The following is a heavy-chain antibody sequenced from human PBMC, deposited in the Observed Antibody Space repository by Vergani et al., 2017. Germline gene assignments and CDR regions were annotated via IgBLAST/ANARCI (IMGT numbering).Heavy chain of an antibody. V-gene: IGHV3-21*04. J-gene: IGHJ6*03. CDR2: ISSSSIYI. Sequence: EVQLVESGGGLVKPGGSLRLSCAASGFTFSRYTMNWVRQAPGKGLEWVSSISSSSIYIYYADSVKGRFTISRDNAKNSMYLQMNSLRAEDTAVYYCARDRITIFGVVTYYYYMDVWGKGTTVTVSS. CDR1: GFTFSRYT. D-gene: IGHD3-3*01. CDR3: ARDRITIFGVVTYYYYMDV.